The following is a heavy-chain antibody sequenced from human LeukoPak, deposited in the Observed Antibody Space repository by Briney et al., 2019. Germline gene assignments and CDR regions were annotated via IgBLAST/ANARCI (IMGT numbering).Heavy chain of an antibody. CDR2: IYHSGST. J-gene: IGHJ4*02. D-gene: IGHD3-16*02. CDR1: GYSISSGYY. V-gene: IGHV4-38-2*01. CDR3: ASINVWGSYRYRGSDY. Sequence: KASETLSLTCAVSGYSISSGYYWGWIRQPPGKGLEWIGSIYHSGSTYYNPSLKSRVTISVDTSKNQFSLKLSSVTAADTAVYYCASINVWGSYRYRGSDYWGQGTLVTVSS.